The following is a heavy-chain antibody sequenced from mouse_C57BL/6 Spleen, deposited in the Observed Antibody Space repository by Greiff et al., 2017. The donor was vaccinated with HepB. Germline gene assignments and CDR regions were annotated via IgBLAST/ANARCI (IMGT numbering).Heavy chain of an antibody. J-gene: IGHJ2*01. CDR3: TYFLGLHFDY. Sequence: EVKLMESGGGLVQPGGSMKLSCVASGFTFSNYWMNWVRQSPEKGLEWVAQIRLKSDNYATHYAESVKGRFTISRDDSKSSVYLQMNNLRAEDTGIYYCTYFLGLHFDYWGQGTTLTVSS. D-gene: IGHD4-1*01. V-gene: IGHV6-3*01. CDR1: GFTFSNYW. CDR2: IRLKSDNYAT.